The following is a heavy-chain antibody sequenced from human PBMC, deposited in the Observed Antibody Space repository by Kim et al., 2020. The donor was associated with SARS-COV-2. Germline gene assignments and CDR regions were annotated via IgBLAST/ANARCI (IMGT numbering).Heavy chain of an antibody. CDR2: IKHDGRER. CDR3: ARGGAYYGSGVPFDY. V-gene: IGHV3-7*01. D-gene: IGHD3-10*01. Sequence: GGSLRLSCAASGFTFRVHWMSWVRQAPGKGLEWVASIKHDGRERFYVDSVKDRFSISRDDTQSSVSLQMTSLSPEDTAVYYCARGGAYYGSGVPFDYWGQGTLVTVSS. J-gene: IGHJ4*02. CDR1: GFTFRVHW.